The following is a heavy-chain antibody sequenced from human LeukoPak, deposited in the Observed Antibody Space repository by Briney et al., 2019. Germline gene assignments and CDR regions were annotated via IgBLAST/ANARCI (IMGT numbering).Heavy chain of an antibody. J-gene: IGHJ4*02. V-gene: IGHV4-59*08. Sequence: PSETLSLTCTVSGASINSYYWSWIRQPPGKGLEWLGYIYYSGITNYNPSLKSRVTISADTSRNQFSLKLSSVTAADAAVYYCARGMTTVTHWGQGTLVTVSS. D-gene: IGHD4-11*01. CDR2: IYYSGIT. CDR1: GASINSYY. CDR3: ARGMTTVTH.